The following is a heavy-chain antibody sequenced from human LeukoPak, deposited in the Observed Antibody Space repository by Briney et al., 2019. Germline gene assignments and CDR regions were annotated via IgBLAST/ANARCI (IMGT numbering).Heavy chain of an antibody. J-gene: IGHJ5*02. V-gene: IGHV4-38-2*02. Sequence: IPSETLSLTCTVSGYSISSGYYWGWIRQPPGKGLEWIGSIYHSGSTYYNPSLKSRVTISVDTSKNQFSLKLSSVTAADTAVYYCARDSGTTGEVKFDPWGQGSLVTVSS. CDR3: ARDSGTTGEVKFDP. CDR1: GYSISSGYY. CDR2: IYHSGST. D-gene: IGHD3-10*01.